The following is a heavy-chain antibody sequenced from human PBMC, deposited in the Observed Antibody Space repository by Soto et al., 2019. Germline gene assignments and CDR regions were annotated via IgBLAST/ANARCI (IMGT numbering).Heavy chain of an antibody. CDR1: GYTFTSYA. J-gene: IGHJ6*02. Sequence: ASVKVSCKAPGYTFTSYAMHWVRQAPGQRLEWMGWINAGNGNTKYSQKFQGRVTITRDTSASTAYMELSSLRSEDTAVYYCARGIAVAGCYYGMDVWGQGTTVTVSS. D-gene: IGHD6-19*01. CDR2: INAGNGNT. V-gene: IGHV1-3*01. CDR3: ARGIAVAGCYYGMDV.